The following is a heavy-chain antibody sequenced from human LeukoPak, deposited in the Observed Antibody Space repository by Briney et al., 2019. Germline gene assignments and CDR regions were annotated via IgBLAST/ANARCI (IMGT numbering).Heavy chain of an antibody. D-gene: IGHD2-15*01. CDR3: ARQWSTYCSGGSCPHQPNY. CDR2: IHSSGST. V-gene: IGHV4-39*01. CDR1: GGSISSSAYH. J-gene: IGHJ4*02. Sequence: SETLSLTCTVSGGSISSSAYHWGWIRQPPGKGLEWIGSIHSSGSTYYNSSLKSRVTISVRTSKNQCSLKLSSVTAADTAVYYCARQWSTYCSGGSCPHQPNYWGQGTLVTVSS.